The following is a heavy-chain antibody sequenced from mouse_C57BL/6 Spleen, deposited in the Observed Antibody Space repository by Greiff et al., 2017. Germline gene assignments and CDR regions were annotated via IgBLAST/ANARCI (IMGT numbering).Heavy chain of an antibody. D-gene: IGHD1-1*01. Sequence: ESGPGLVKPSQSLSLTCSVTGYSITSGYYWNWIRQFPGNKLEWMGYISYDGSNNYNPSLKNRISITRDTSKNQFFLKLNSVTTEDTATYYCARGILCFDVWGTGTTVTVSS. J-gene: IGHJ1*03. CDR2: ISYDGSN. CDR3: ARGILCFDV. CDR1: GYSITSGYY. V-gene: IGHV3-6*01.